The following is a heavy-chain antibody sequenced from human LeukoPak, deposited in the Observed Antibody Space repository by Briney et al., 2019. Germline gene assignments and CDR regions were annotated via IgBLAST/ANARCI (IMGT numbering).Heavy chain of an antibody. J-gene: IGHJ3*02. CDR2: IKQDGSEK. Sequence: PGGSLRLSCAASGFTFSSYLMNWVRQAPGKGLEWVANIKQDGSEKYYVDSVKGRFTISRDNAKNSLYLQMNSLRAEDTAVYYCARGSSSGWSGDAFDIWGQGTMVTVSS. V-gene: IGHV3-7*04. D-gene: IGHD6-19*01. CDR3: ARGSSSGWSGDAFDI. CDR1: GFTFSSYL.